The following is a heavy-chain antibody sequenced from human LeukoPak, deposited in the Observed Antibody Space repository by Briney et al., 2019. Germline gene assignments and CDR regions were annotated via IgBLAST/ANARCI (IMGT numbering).Heavy chain of an antibody. D-gene: IGHD1-26*01. J-gene: IGHJ4*02. V-gene: IGHV3-74*01. CDR3: ARVPSGSYYQFPFDY. CDR1: GFTFSSYW. CDR2: INSDGSST. Sequence: GGSLRLSCAASGFTFSSYWMHWVRQAPGKGLVWVSRINSDGSSTSYADSVKGRFTISRDNAKNTPYLQMNSLRAEDTAVYYCARVPSGSYYQFPFDYWGQGTLVTVSS.